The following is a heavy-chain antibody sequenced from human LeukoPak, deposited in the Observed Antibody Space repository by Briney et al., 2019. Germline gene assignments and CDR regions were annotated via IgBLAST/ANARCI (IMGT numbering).Heavy chain of an antibody. J-gene: IGHJ4*02. CDR3: ARGGTYGSGRNQHTTLDY. D-gene: IGHD3-10*01. V-gene: IGHV4-4*07. CDR1: GDSISNDY. CDR2: IYTRGST. Sequence: SETLSLTCTVSGDSISNDYWSWIRQAAGKEPEWIGRIYTRGSTNYNPSLKSRVTISLDKSKKQFSLNLNSVTAADTAVYYCARGGTYGSGRNQHTTLDYWGQGTLVTVSS.